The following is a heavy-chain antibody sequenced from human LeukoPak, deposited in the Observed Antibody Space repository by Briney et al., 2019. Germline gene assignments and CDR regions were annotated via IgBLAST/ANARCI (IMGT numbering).Heavy chain of an antibody. D-gene: IGHD2-21*01. CDR2: ISGGGVST. J-gene: IGHJ4*02. V-gene: IGHV3-23*01. Sequence: PGGSLRLSCAASGFTFSNYGMTWVRQAPGKGLEWVSGISGGGVSTYCADSVKGRFTISRDNSKNALYLQMNGLRAEDTAVYFCARHFASTSDGYWGQGTLVTVSS. CDR3: ARHFASTSDGY. CDR1: GFTFSNYG.